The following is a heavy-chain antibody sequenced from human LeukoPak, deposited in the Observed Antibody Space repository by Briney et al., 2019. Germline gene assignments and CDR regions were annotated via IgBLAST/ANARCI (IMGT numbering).Heavy chain of an antibody. CDR2: IWSDGTNR. Sequence: GGSLRLSCATSGITFSQYGMHWVRQAPGKGLEWVAVIWSDGTNRYYGDPVKGRFTISRDNFQRTVYLQMDSLRAEDTAVYYCAKDAQRGFDYSNSLDKWGQGTLVTVSS. CDR1: GITFSQYG. V-gene: IGHV3-33*06. CDR3: AKDAQRGFDYSNSLDK. D-gene: IGHD4-11*01. J-gene: IGHJ4*02.